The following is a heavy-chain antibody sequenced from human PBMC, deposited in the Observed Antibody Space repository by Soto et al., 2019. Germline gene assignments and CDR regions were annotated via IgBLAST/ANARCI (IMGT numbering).Heavy chain of an antibody. CDR2: IIPIFGTG. CDR3: ARARTSACTVGCWFDP. V-gene: IGHV1-69*12. D-gene: IGHD2-15*01. CDR1: GGTFSSYA. J-gene: IGHJ5*02. Sequence: QVQLVQSGAEVKKPGSSVKVSCKASGGTFSSYAISWVRQAPGQGLEWMGGIIPIFGTGNYAQKYQGRVTITADESTSTAYMELSSLRSEDTAVYYCARARTSACTVGCWFDPWGQGTLVTVSS.